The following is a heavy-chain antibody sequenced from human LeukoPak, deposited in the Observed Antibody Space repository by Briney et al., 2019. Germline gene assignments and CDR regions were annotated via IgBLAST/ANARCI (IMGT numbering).Heavy chain of an antibody. J-gene: IGHJ4*02. CDR2: ISYDGSNK. Sequence: GGSLRLSCAASGFTFSSYGMHRVRQAPGKGLEWVAVISYDGSNKYYADSVKGRFTISRDNSKNTLYLQVNSLRAEDTAVYYCAVRGYSYGYLVNWGQGTLVTVSS. D-gene: IGHD5-18*01. CDR3: AVRGYSYGYLVN. V-gene: IGHV3-30*03. CDR1: GFTFSSYG.